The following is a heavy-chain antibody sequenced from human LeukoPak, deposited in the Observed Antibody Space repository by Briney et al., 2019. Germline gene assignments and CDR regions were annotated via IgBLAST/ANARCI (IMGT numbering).Heavy chain of an antibody. V-gene: IGHV1-46*01. CDR1: GYTFVSHY. CDR3: ARGKTDYYDSTAYRFDP. Sequence: GASVKVSCKASGYTFVSHYMHWVRQAPGQGLEWMGIINPSDGTTIYAQKFQDRVTLSRDMSTNTVYMELSSLRSDDTAVYYCARGKTDYYDSTAYRFDPWGQGTLVTVSS. D-gene: IGHD3-22*01. J-gene: IGHJ5*02. CDR2: INPSDGTT.